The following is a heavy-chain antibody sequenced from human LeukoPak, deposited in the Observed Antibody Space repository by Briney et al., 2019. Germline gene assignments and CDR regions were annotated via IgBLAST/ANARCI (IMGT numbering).Heavy chain of an antibody. J-gene: IGHJ5*02. CDR2: IYYSGGT. CDR1: GGSISSYY. D-gene: IGHD3-16*01. CDR3: ARALYAHWFDP. Sequence: SETLSLTCTVSGGSISSYYWSWIRQPPGKGLEWIGYIYYSGGTNYNPSLKSRVTISVDTSKNQFSLKLSSVTAADTAVYYCARALYAHWFDPWGQGTLITVSS. V-gene: IGHV4-59*01.